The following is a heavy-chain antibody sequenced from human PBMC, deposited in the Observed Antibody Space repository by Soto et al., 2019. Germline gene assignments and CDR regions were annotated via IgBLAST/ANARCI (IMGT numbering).Heavy chain of an antibody. CDR3: WREIRTRPMEHFDY. J-gene: IGHJ4*02. D-gene: IGHD1-1*01. V-gene: IGHV1-18*01. CDR2: ISAYNGNT. CDR1: GYTCTSYG. Sequence: QVQLVQSGAEVKKPGASVKVSCKASGYTCTSYGISWVRQAPGQGLEWMGGISAYNGNTNHAQKLQGKVTMTTDTTTRKAYMELRSMRSDDTAVYYCWREIRTRPMEHFDYWGQGTLVTGSS.